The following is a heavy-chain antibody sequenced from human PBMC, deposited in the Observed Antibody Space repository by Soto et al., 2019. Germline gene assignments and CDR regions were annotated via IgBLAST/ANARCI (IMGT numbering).Heavy chain of an antibody. D-gene: IGHD6-13*01. CDR3: ARVGSSTLSVDYFDY. CDR2: ISAYNGNT. Sequence: QVQLVQSGAEVKKPGASVKVSCKASGYTFTSYGISWVRQAPGQGLEWMGWISAYNGNTNYAQKLQGRVTMTTDTSTSTAYVELRSLRSDDTAVYYCARVGSSTLSVDYFDYWGQGTLVTVSS. CDR1: GYTFTSYG. J-gene: IGHJ4*02. V-gene: IGHV1-18*01.